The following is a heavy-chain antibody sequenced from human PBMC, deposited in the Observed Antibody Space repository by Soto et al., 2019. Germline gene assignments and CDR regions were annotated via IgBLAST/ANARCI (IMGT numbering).Heavy chain of an antibody. V-gene: IGHV3-23*01. Sequence: EVQLLESGGGLIQPGGSLRLSCEASGFTFSNYGMTWVRLAPGKGLEWGSTISGSGGRTFYADPEKGRFTLSRDNSKNTPYLQMNRLRAEDTAVYYCAKEMIAATCAYFFDYWGQGTLVTVSS. J-gene: IGHJ4*02. D-gene: IGHD2-21*01. CDR2: ISGSGGRT. CDR1: GFTFSNYG. CDR3: AKEMIAATCAYFFDY.